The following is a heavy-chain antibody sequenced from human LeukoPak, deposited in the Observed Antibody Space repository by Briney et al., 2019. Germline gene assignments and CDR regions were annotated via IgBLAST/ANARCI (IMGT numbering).Heavy chain of an antibody. CDR1: GGSISSYY. CDR2: IYTSGRT. Sequence: TSETLSLTCTVSGGSISSYYWSWIRQPAGKGLEWIGRIYTSGRTYYNPSLKSRVTISVDTSKNQFSLKLSSVTAADTAVYYCARTWDPRGYYYYYGMDVWGQGTTVTVSS. V-gene: IGHV4-4*07. CDR3: ARTWDPRGYYYYYGMDV. J-gene: IGHJ6*02. D-gene: IGHD1-26*01.